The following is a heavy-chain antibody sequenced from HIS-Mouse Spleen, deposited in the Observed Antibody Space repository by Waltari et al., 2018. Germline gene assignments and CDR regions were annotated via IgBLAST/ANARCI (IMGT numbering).Heavy chain of an antibody. Sequence: QVQLVESGGGVVQPGRSLRLSCAASGFTFSSYAMHWVRHAPGKGLEWVAVISYDGSNKYYADSVKGRFTISRDNSKNTLYLQMNSLRAEDTAVYYCARRYSGYDLGYWGQGTLVTVSS. V-gene: IGHV3-30*04. CDR2: ISYDGSNK. J-gene: IGHJ4*02. CDR1: GFTFSSYA. D-gene: IGHD5-12*01. CDR3: ARRYSGYDLGY.